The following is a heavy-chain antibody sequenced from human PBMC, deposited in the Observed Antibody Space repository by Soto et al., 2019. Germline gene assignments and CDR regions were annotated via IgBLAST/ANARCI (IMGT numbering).Heavy chain of an antibody. J-gene: IGHJ6*02. CDR2: INPSSGST. V-gene: IGHV1-46*03. Sequence: QVQLVQSGVEVKKPGASVKVSCKASGYTFTSYYMHWVRQAPGQGLEWMGIINPSSGSTSYAQKFQGRVTMTRDTSTSTVCMELGSLRSENTAVYYCGNVRSLQQLVLYGMDVWGQGTTVTVS. CDR3: GNVRSLQQLVLYGMDV. CDR1: GYTFTSYY. D-gene: IGHD6-13*01.